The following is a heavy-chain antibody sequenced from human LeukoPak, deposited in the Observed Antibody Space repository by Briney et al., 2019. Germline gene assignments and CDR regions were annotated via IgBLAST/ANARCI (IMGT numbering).Heavy chain of an antibody. Sequence: GGSLRLSCTVSGFTVSSNSMSWVRQAPGKGLEWVSFIYSDNTHYSDSVKGRFTISRDNSKNTLYLQMNSLRAEDTAVYYCAKDPERWLQLRLGFSDWGQGTLVTVSS. CDR1: GFTVSSNS. CDR3: AKDPERWLQLRLGFSD. CDR2: IYSDNT. J-gene: IGHJ4*02. V-gene: IGHV3-53*01. D-gene: IGHD5-24*01.